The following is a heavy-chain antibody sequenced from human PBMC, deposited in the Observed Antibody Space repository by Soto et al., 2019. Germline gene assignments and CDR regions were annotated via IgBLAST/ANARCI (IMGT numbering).Heavy chain of an antibody. J-gene: IGHJ6*02. Sequence: GASVKVSCKASGYTFNTYGISWVRQAPGQGLEWMGWISTYNGNTNYAQKLQDRITMTIDTSTTTGYMELRSLRSDDTAVYYCARRLGSYYYGADVWGQGTTVTVSS. V-gene: IGHV1-18*01. CDR2: ISTYNGNT. CDR1: GYTFNTYG. CDR3: ARRLGSYYYGADV.